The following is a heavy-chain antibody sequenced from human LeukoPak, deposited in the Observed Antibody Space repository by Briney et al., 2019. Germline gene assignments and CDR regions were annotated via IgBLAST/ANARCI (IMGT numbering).Heavy chain of an antibody. CDR1: GGSISSYY. CDR2: IYTGGST. V-gene: IGHV4-4*07. J-gene: IGHJ3*02. Sequence: SETLSLTCTVSGGSISSYYWSWIRQPAGKGLGWIGRIYTGGSTNYNPSLKSRVTMSVDTSKNQFSLKLSSVTAADTAVYYCARDKVVTTTFLCAFDIWGQGTMVTVSS. CDR3: ARDKVVTTTFLCAFDI. D-gene: IGHD2-21*02.